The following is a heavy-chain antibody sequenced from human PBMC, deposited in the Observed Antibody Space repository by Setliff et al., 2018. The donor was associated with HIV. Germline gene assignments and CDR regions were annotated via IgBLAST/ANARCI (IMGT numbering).Heavy chain of an antibody. Sequence: SETLSLTCSVFGDSMSPYYWSWIRQSASKGLEWIGRIYPSGGTIYNPSLRSRVTLSVDTSQNQFSLRLTSVTAADTAIYYSARVFPPIRGAPFGTPPGAFDIWGQGTMVTVSS. V-gene: IGHV4-4*07. J-gene: IGHJ3*02. CDR1: GDSMSPYY. CDR3: ARVFPPIRGAPFGTPPGAFDI. D-gene: IGHD2-15*01. CDR2: IYPSGGT.